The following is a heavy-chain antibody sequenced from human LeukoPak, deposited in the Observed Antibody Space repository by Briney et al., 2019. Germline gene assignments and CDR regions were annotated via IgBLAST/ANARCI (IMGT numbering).Heavy chain of an antibody. CDR2: ISNSGST. CDR3: ARDMTDWWFDP. CDR1: GGYVNRGTFF. V-gene: IGHV4-61*01. D-gene: IGHD3-9*01. Sequence: SETLSLTCAVSGGYVNRGTFFWTWIRKPPGKGLEWIGYISNSGSTNYHPSLKSRVTISSDTSKTQFTLKLTSVTAADTAVYYCARDMTDWWFDPWGQGTLVTVSS. J-gene: IGHJ5*02.